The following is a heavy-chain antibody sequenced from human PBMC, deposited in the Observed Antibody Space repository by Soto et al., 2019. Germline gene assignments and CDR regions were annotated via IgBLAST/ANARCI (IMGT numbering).Heavy chain of an antibody. D-gene: IGHD2-15*01. CDR3: AREFKGDLVVVVAARGSCFDS. Sequence: QVQLVESGGGLVKPGGSLRLSCAASGFSFSDYYMSWIRQAPGKGLEWVSYITSSGSSIYYADSVKGRFTISRDNAKNSLYMQMNSLRAEDTAMYHCAREFKGDLVVVVAARGSCFDSWGQGTLVTVSS. CDR2: ITSSGSSI. J-gene: IGHJ4*02. V-gene: IGHV3-11*01. CDR1: GFSFSDYY.